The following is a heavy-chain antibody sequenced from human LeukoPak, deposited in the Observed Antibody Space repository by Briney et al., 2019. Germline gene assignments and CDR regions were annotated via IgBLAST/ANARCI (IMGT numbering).Heavy chain of an antibody. J-gene: IGHJ4*02. CDR3: ARLLRAEVDYFDY. V-gene: IGHV4-30-2*01. D-gene: IGHD5/OR15-5a*01. CDR2: IYHSGST. CDR1: GGSISSGGYY. Sequence: SETLSLTCTVSGGSISSGGYYWSWIRQPPGKGLEWIGYIYHSGSTYYNPSLKSRVTISVDTSKNQFSLKLSSVTAADTAVYYCARLLRAEVDYFDYWGQGTLVTVSS.